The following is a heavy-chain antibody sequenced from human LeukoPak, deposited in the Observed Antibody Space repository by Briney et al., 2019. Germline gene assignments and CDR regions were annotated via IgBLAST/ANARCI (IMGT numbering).Heavy chain of an antibody. D-gene: IGHD6-13*01. J-gene: IGHJ4*02. Sequence: SETLSLTCSVSGDSISIGDYRWSWIRRSPGKGLEWIGYIYYIGTAYYNPSLRSRVALSADTSKNQFSLKLNSVTVADSAVYYCARDFVTAAAASGGFDYWGQGTLVTVSS. CDR1: GDSISIGDYR. V-gene: IGHV4-30-4*01. CDR2: IYYIGTA. CDR3: ARDFVTAAAASGGFDY.